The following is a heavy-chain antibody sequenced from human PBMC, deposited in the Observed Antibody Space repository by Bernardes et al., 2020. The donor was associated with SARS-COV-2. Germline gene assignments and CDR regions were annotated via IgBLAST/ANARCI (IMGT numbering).Heavy chain of an antibody. Sequence: ASVKDSCKASGYTFTGYYMLWVRQAPGQGLEWMGWINPNSGGTNYAQKFQGWVTMTRDTSISTAYMELSRLRSDDTAVYYCARAGSKGTYYYYGMDVWGQGTKVTVSS. V-gene: IGHV1-2*04. J-gene: IGHJ6*02. CDR2: INPNSGGT. D-gene: IGHD3-10*01. CDR1: GYTFTGYY. CDR3: ARAGSKGTYYYYGMDV.